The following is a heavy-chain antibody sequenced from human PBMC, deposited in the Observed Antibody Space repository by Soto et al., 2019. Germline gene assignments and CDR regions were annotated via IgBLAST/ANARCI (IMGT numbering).Heavy chain of an antibody. CDR1: GFTFSSYA. V-gene: IGHV3-30-3*01. Sequence: VQLVESGGGVVQPGRSLRLSCAASGFTFSSYAMHWVRQAPGKGLEWVAVISYDGSNKYYADSVKGRFTISRDNSKNTLYLQMNSLRAEDTAVYYCARNVFDDILTGYPDYWGQGTLVTVSS. J-gene: IGHJ4*02. CDR3: ARNVFDDILTGYPDY. CDR2: ISYDGSNK. D-gene: IGHD3-9*01.